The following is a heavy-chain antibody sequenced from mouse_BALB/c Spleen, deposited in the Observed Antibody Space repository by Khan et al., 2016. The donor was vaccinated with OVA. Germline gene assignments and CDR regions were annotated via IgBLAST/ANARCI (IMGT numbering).Heavy chain of an antibody. CDR3: AREGAYYRSDGWFSY. Sequence: VELVESGAELARPGASVKMSCKASGYTFTTYTMHWVKQRPGQGLEWIGYINPSNGYTNYNQKFKDKSTLTADKSSSTTYMQLSSLTSDYSAVXYFAREGAYYRSDGWFSYWGQGTLVTVSA. J-gene: IGHJ3*01. CDR1: GYTFTTYT. V-gene: IGHV1-4*01. CDR2: INPSNGYT. D-gene: IGHD2-14*01.